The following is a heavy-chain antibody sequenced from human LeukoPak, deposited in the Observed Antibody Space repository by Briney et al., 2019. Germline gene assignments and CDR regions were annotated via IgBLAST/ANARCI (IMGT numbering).Heavy chain of an antibody. Sequence: PSETLSLTCSVSGDSISGYFGTWIRQPAGKGLEWIGRIYTSGSADYSPSLANRVSMSVDKSKNQFSLRMRSVAAADTAVYYCAKGGTWVDPWGQGTLVIVSS. CDR3: AKGGTWVDP. J-gene: IGHJ5*02. CDR2: IYTSGSA. V-gene: IGHV4-4*07. D-gene: IGHD1-26*01. CDR1: GDSISGYF.